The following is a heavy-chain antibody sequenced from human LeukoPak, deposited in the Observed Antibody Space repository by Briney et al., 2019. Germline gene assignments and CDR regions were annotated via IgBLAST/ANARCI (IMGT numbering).Heavy chain of an antibody. CDR1: GGTISSYY. Sequence: PSETLSLTCTVSGGTISSYYWSWIRQPPGKGLEWIGYIYYSGSTNYNPSLKSRVTISVDTSKNQFSLKLSSVTAADTAVYYCARVQSGETDYWGQGTLVTVSS. J-gene: IGHJ4*02. CDR3: ARVQSGETDY. CDR2: IYYSGST. V-gene: IGHV4-59*01. D-gene: IGHD1-26*01.